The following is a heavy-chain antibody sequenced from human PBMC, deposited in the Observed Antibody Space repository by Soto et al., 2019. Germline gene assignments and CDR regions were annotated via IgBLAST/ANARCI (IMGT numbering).Heavy chain of an antibody. D-gene: IGHD1-1*01. V-gene: IGHV3-30*18. J-gene: IGHJ6*02. CDR2: ITYEGRNK. Sequence: PGGSLRLSCAASGFIFADYGMHWVRQAPGKGLEWVALITYEGRNKYYADAVKGRFTISRDNAKNMVSLQMDSLGAEDTAVYYCAKARGANNWANYYGLDVWGQGTTVTVSS. CDR1: GFIFADYG. CDR3: AKARGANNWANYYGLDV.